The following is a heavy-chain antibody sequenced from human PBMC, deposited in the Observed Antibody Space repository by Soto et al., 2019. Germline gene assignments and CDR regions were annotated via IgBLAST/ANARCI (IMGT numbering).Heavy chain of an antibody. CDR2: INPNSGDT. Sequence: ASVKVSCKASGYTFTGYYMHWVRQAPGQGLEWMGWINPNSGDTNYAQKFQGWVTMTRDTSTSTAYMELSRLRSDDTAVYYCARGGVTTIDYWGQGTLVTVSS. J-gene: IGHJ4*02. V-gene: IGHV1-2*04. D-gene: IGHD4-17*01. CDR3: ARGGVTTIDY. CDR1: GYTFTGYY.